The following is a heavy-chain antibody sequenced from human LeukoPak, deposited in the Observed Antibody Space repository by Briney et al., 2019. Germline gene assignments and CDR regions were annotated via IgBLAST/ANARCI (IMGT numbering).Heavy chain of an antibody. D-gene: IGHD1-26*01. Sequence: GGSLRLSCAASGSTFSSYGMHWVRQAPGKGLEWVAVIWYDGSNKYYADSVKGRFTISRDNSKNTLYLQMNSLRAEDTAVYYCAKDIGTINYYYGMDVWGQGTTVTVSS. J-gene: IGHJ6*02. CDR3: AKDIGTINYYYGMDV. CDR2: IWYDGSNK. V-gene: IGHV3-30*02. CDR1: GSTFSSYG.